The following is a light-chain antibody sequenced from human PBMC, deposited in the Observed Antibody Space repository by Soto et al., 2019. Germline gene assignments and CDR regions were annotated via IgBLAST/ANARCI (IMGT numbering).Light chain of an antibody. J-gene: IGKJ4*01. Sequence: DIQMTHTPSSLSASVGDRVTITCQASQDISNFLNWYQPKPGKAPKLLMSDASNLETGVPSRFSGSGSGTDFTFTISSLQPEDIATYYCQQFNNLPLTFGGGTKVDIK. CDR3: QQFNNLPLT. V-gene: IGKV1-33*01. CDR2: DAS. CDR1: QDISNF.